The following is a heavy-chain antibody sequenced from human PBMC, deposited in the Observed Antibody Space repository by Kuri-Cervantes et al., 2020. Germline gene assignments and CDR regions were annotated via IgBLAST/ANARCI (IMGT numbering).Heavy chain of an antibody. CDR1: GYKFTSYG. CDR2: ISAYDGQT. D-gene: IGHD3-3*02. J-gene: IGHJ4*02. CDR3: ASLHSILYYFDY. V-gene: IGHV1-18*01. Sequence: ASVKVSCKASGYKFTSYGVSWVRQAPGQGLEWMGYISAYDGQTNYEQKFQGRATMTTDTSTSTAYMELRSLRSDDTAVYYCASLHSILYYFDYWGQGTLVTVSS.